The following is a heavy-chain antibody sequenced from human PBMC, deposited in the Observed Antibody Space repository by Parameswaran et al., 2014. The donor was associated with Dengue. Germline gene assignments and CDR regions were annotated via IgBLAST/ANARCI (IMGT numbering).Heavy chain of an antibody. D-gene: IGHD3-10*01. Sequence: ASETLSLTCAVYGGSFSGYYWSWIRQPPGKGLEWIGEINHSGSTNYNPSLKSRVTISVDTSKNQFSLKLSSVTAADTAVYYCATDRGEFDYWGQGTLVTVSS. CDR3: ATDRGEFDY. V-gene: IGHV4-34*01. J-gene: IGHJ4*02. CDR2: INHSGST. CDR1: GGSFSGYY.